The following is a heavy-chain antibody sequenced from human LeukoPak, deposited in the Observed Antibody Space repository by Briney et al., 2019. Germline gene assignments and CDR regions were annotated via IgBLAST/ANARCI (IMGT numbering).Heavy chain of an antibody. D-gene: IGHD6-6*01. CDR3: ARNRQGSNSYFDY. V-gene: IGHV1-69*04. J-gene: IGHJ4*02. CDR2: IIPILGVA. Sequence: SVKVSCKASGGTFSSYAISWVRQAPGQGLEWMGSIIPILGVANYAQKFQGRVTITADKSTSTAFMELSSLESEDTAVYYCARNRQGSNSYFDYWGQGALVTVSS. CDR1: GGTFSSYA.